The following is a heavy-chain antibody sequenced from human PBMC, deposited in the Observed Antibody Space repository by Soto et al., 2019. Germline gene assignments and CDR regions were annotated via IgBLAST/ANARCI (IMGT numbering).Heavy chain of an antibody. CDR3: ARDPSASDYGSGSYNPSVYYYYGMDV. J-gene: IGHJ6*02. D-gene: IGHD3-10*01. CDR2: ISAYNGNT. CDR1: GYTFTSYG. Sequence: ASVKVSCKASGYTFTSYGISWVRQAPGQGLEWMGWISAYNGNTNYAQKLQGRVTMTTDTSTSTAYMELRSLRSEDTAVYYCARDPSASDYGSGSYNPSVYYYYGMDVWGQGTTVTVSS. V-gene: IGHV1-18*01.